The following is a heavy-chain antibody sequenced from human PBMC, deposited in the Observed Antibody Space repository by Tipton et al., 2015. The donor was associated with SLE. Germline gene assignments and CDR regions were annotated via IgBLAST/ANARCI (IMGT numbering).Heavy chain of an antibody. J-gene: IGHJ5*02. V-gene: IGHV4/OR15-8*02. CDR2: VYHSGTT. D-gene: IGHD3-10*01. CDR3: ARERAFGNWFDP. CDR1: GGSISSSIW. Sequence: TLSLTCDIFGGSISSSIWWSWVRQSPGKGLEWIGEVYHSGTTYYNPSLQSRLTLSIDTSKSQFSLRLTSMTAADSAVYYCARERAFGNWFDPWGQGTLVTVSS.